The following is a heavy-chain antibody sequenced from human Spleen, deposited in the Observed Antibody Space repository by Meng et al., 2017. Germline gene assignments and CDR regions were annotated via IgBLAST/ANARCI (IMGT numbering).Heavy chain of an antibody. CDR3: ARGPTTMAHDFDY. V-gene: IGHV4-34*01. CDR2: INHSGST. J-gene: IGHJ4*02. Sequence: GSLRLSCVVSGGSFSDYYWSWIRQPPGKGPEWIGEINHSGSTNYNPSLESRATISVDTSQNNLSLKLSSVTAADSAVYYCARGPTTMAHDFDYWGQGTLVTVSS. CDR1: GGSFSDYY. D-gene: IGHD4-11*01.